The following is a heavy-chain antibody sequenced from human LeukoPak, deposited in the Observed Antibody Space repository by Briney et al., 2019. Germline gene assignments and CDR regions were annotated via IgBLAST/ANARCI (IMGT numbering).Heavy chain of an antibody. D-gene: IGHD3-3*01. V-gene: IGHV3-7*01. J-gene: IGHJ6*03. CDR3: ARATTWSGYTFYYYYMDV. CDR2: IKQDGSEK. Sequence: PGGSLRLSCAASEFTFSDYSMNWVRQAPGKGLEWVANIKQDGSEKYYVDSVKGRFTISRDNAKNSLYLQMNSLRAEDTAVYYCARATTWSGYTFYYYYMDVWGKGTTVTVSS. CDR1: EFTFSDYS.